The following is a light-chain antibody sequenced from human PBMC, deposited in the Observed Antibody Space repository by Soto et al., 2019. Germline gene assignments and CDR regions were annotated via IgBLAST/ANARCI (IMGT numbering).Light chain of an antibody. J-gene: IGKJ1*01. V-gene: IGKV1-5*03. CDR3: QQSYSTPRT. CDR2: KAS. CDR1: RSISSW. Sequence: IQMTRSPSTLPASVGDRVTITCRASRSISSWLAWYQQKPGKAPKLLIYKASSLESGVPARFSGSGSGTDFTLTISSLQPEDFATYYCQQSYSTPRTFGQGTKVDIK.